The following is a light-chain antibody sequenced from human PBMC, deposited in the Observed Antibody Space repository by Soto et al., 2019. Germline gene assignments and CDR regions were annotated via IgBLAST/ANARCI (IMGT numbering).Light chain of an antibody. Sequence: EIVLAHTPLSSPVTLGQPASISCRSSQSLVHSDGDTYLSWLHQRPGQPPRLLIYKVSNRFSGVTDRFSGSGAGTDFTLKISRVEAEDVGVYYCVQNTDFPLTFGPGTKVEIK. CDR2: KVS. CDR1: QSLVHSDGDTY. CDR3: VQNTDFPLT. J-gene: IGKJ3*01. V-gene: IGKV2-24*01.